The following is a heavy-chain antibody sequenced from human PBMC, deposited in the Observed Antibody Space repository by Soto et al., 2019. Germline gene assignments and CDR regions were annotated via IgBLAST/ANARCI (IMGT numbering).Heavy chain of an antibody. CDR2: INPTGGSA. J-gene: IGHJ5*02. CDR3: VRDRGWFDP. CDR1: GYSFTTYY. Sequence: QVQLVQSGGEVKRPGASVNVSCKASGYSFTTYYIHWVRQAPGQGLEWMGIINPTGGSATYAQKFRGRVTMTRETSTSTFFMELNSLRSEDAAVYYCVRDRGWFDPWGQGTLVTVSS. V-gene: IGHV1-46*01.